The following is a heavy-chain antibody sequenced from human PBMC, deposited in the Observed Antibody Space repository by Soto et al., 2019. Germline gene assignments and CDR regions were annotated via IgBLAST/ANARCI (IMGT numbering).Heavy chain of an antibody. CDR1: GGSISSSNW. J-gene: IGHJ5*02. V-gene: IGHV4-4*02. D-gene: IGHD4-17*01. CDR3: AKKDYGDYRCFDP. Sequence: QVQLQESGPGLVKPSGTLSLTCAVSGGSISSSNWWSWVRQPPGKGLEWFGEIYHSGSTNYNPSLKSRVTISVDKSKTHFSLRVGSMTAADTAVYYCAKKDYGDYRCFDPWGQGTLVTVSS. CDR2: IYHSGST.